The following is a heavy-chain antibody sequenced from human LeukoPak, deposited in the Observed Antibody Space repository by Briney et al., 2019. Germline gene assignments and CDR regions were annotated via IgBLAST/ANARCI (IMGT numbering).Heavy chain of an antibody. CDR1: GGSISSYY. Sequence: PSETLSLTCTVSGGSISSYYWSWIRQPPGKGLEWIGYIYYSGSTNYNPSLKSRVTISVDTSKNQFSLKLSSVTAADTAVYYCARGSSSGYSSPTDYWGQGTLVTVSS. V-gene: IGHV4-59*01. J-gene: IGHJ4*02. CDR3: ARGSSSGYSSPTDY. D-gene: IGHD6-13*01. CDR2: IYYSGST.